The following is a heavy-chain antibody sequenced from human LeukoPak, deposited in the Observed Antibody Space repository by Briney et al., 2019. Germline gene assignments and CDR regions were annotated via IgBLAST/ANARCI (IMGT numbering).Heavy chain of an antibody. Sequence: PSETLSLTCAVYGGSFSGYYWSWIRQPPGKGLEWIGEINHSGSTNYNPSLKSRVTISVDTSKNQFSLKLSSVTAADTAVYYCARFSRGFDIWGQGTMVTVSS. CDR1: GGSFSGYY. V-gene: IGHV4-34*01. CDR3: ARFSRGFDI. D-gene: IGHD3-16*01. CDR2: INHSGST. J-gene: IGHJ3*02.